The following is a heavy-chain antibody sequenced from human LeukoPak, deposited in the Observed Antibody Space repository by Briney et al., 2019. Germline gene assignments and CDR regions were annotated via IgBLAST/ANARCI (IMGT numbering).Heavy chain of an antibody. CDR3: ARLRRGRCSSISCYYYYGMDV. CDR1: GGSFSGYY. Sequence: SETLSLTCAVYGGSFSGYYWSWIRQPPGKGLEWIGEINHSGSTNYNPSLKSRVTISVDTSKNQFSLKLSSVTAADTAVYYCARLRRGRCSSISCYYYYGMDVWGQGTTVTVSS. CDR2: INHSGST. V-gene: IGHV4-34*01. D-gene: IGHD2-2*01. J-gene: IGHJ6*02.